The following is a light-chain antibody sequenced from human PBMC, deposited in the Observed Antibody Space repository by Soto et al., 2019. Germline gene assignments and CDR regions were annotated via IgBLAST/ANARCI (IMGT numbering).Light chain of an antibody. CDR2: KVD. Sequence: QSVLTQPASVSGSPGQSITIPCSGRSSDLGGLNYVSWYQQHPGKVPKLIIYKVDNRPSGISDRFSASKSGNTASLTISGLQAEDEAHYYCSSYTTVPSQQWVFAGGTKLTVL. CDR1: SSDLGGLNY. J-gene: IGLJ3*02. CDR3: SSYTTVPSQQWV. V-gene: IGLV2-14*01.